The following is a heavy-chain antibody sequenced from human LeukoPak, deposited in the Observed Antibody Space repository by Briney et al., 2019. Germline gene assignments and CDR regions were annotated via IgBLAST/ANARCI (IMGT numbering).Heavy chain of an antibody. CDR3: ARERCSSSSCWSAYYHYYMDV. D-gene: IGHD2-2*01. V-gene: IGHV4-4*07. Sequence: SETLSLTCAVYGGSFSGYYWSWIRQPAGKGLEWIGRIYASGSTNYNPSLKSRVTMSVDTSKNQFSLKLSSVTAADTAVYYCARERCSSSSCWSAYYHYYMDVWGKGTTVTVSS. J-gene: IGHJ6*03. CDR1: GGSFSGYY. CDR2: IYASGST.